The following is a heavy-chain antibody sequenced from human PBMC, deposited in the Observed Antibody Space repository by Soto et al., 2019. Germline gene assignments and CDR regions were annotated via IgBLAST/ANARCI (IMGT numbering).Heavy chain of an antibody. CDR2: IYHSGTT. Sequence: QVLLQESGPGLVKPSGTLSHTCTVSHFSVTNNKYWNWVRQSPGKPLEWIGGIYHSGTTYYNPPLSSRVSMSMDKSKNQISLILTSVTAADTAVYYCARDSRYCTDSGCSIMRDAFDVWGQGTLVTVSS. CDR3: ARDSRYCTDSGCSIMRDAFDV. V-gene: IGHV4-4*02. CDR1: HFSVTNNKY. D-gene: IGHD2-15*01. J-gene: IGHJ3*01.